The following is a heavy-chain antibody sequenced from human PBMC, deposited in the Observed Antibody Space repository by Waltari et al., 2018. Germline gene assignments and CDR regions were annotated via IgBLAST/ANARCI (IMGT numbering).Heavy chain of an antibody. CDR3: ARDFGGRNDY. CDR2: INRNGRTM. Sequence: EVQVVESGGGLVQPGGSLRLSCAASGFTVSRNWMHWVRQAPGKGLEWVSRINRNGRTMNYAGSVGGRFTISRDNTKNMLYLQMSSLRAEDTAIYYCARDFGGRNDYWGQGTLVTVAS. V-gene: IGHV3-74*01. D-gene: IGHD2-15*01. J-gene: IGHJ4*02. CDR1: GFTVSRNW.